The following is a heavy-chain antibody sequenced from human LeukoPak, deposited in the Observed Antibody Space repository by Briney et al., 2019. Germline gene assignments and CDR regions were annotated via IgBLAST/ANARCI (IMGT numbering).Heavy chain of an antibody. J-gene: IGHJ6*03. CDR3: ARVIPDDSSVYYYNYYYYMDV. D-gene: IGHD3-22*01. Sequence: GASVKVSCKASGCTFTSYDINWVRQATGQGIEWMGWMNPNSGNTGYAQKFQGRVTMTRNTSTSTVIMELSSLRSEDTAVYYCARVIPDDSSVYYYNYYYYMDVWGKGTTVTVSS. V-gene: IGHV1-8*01. CDR2: MNPNSGNT. CDR1: GCTFTSYD.